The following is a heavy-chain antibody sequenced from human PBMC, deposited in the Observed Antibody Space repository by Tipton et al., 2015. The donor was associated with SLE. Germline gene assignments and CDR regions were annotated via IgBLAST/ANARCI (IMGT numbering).Heavy chain of an antibody. V-gene: IGHV3-30*04. J-gene: IGHJ4*02. D-gene: IGHD1-1*01. CDR2: ISFDGNNQ. Sequence: SLRLSCAASGFTFSRFAMHWVRQAPGRGLEWVAVISFDGNNQYYADSVKGRFTLSRDNSRNTLSLQMNSLRAEDTAVYYCARAGRPWNSLYYFEDWGQGTLVTVAS. CDR1: GFTFSRFA. CDR3: ARAGRPWNSLYYFED.